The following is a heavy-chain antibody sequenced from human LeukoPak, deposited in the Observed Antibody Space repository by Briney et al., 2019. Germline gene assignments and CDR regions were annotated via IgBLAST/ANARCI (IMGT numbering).Heavy chain of an antibody. CDR3: AKDGGVAQSVI. J-gene: IGHJ3*02. D-gene: IGHD3-16*01. CDR2: ISGSGGST. V-gene: IGHV3-23*01. Sequence: GGSLRLSCAASGFTFSSYAMSWVRQAPGKGLEWVSAISGSGGSTYYADSVKGRFTISRDNSKNTLYLQMNSLRAEDAAVYYCAKDGGVAQSVIWGQGTMVTVSS. CDR1: GFTFSSYA.